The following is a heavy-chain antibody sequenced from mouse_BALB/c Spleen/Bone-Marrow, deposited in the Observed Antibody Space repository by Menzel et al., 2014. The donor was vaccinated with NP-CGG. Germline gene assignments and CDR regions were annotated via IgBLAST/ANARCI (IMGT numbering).Heavy chain of an antibody. V-gene: IGHV4-1*02. Sequence: EVKLVESGGGLVQPGGSLKLSCAASGFDFSRYWMSWVRQAPGKGLEWIGEINPDSSTINYTPSLKDKFIISRDNAKNTLYLQMGKVRSEDTALYYCAPNWDRGFAYWGQGTLVTVSA. CDR3: APNWDRGFAY. J-gene: IGHJ3*01. CDR1: GFDFSRYW. D-gene: IGHD4-1*01. CDR2: INPDSSTI.